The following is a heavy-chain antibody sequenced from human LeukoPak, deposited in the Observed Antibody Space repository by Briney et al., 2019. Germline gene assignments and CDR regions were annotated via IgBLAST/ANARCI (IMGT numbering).Heavy chain of an antibody. CDR1: GYTFTSYY. Sequence: ASVKVSCKASGYTFTSYYMHWVRQAPGQGLEWMGIINPSGGSTSYAQKFQGRVTMTRDMSTSTVYMELSSLRSEDTAVYYCARGSEYYYDSSGYYYFFGAFDIWGQGTMVTVSS. CDR2: INPSGGST. D-gene: IGHD3-22*01. J-gene: IGHJ3*02. CDR3: ARGSEYYYDSSGYYYFFGAFDI. V-gene: IGHV1-46*01.